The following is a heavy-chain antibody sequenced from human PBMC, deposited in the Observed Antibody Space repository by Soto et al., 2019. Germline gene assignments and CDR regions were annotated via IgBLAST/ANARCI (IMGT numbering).Heavy chain of an antibody. D-gene: IGHD3-22*01. Sequence: GGSLRLSCAASGFTFSSYDMHWVRQATGKGLEWVSAIGTAGDTYYPGSVKGRFTISRENAKNSLYLQMNSLRAEDTAVYYCARVKSYYDSSGVSSGMDVWGQGTTVTVSS. CDR2: IGTAGDT. J-gene: IGHJ6*02. V-gene: IGHV3-13*01. CDR3: ARVKSYYDSSGVSSGMDV. CDR1: GFTFSSYD.